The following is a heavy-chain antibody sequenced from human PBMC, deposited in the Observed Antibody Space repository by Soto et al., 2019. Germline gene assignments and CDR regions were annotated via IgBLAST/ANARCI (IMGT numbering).Heavy chain of an antibody. V-gene: IGHV3-30*03. J-gene: IGHJ4*02. CDR1: GFSFSTYG. D-gene: IGHD3-10*01. CDR3: ASVGSPRPIDY. CDR2: ISNDGSNK. Sequence: GGSLRLSCAASGFSFSTYGMHLVRQAPGKGLEWVAFISNDGSNKYYADSVKGRFTISRDNAKNSLYLQMNSLRAEDTAVYYCASVGSPRPIDYWGQGTLVTVSS.